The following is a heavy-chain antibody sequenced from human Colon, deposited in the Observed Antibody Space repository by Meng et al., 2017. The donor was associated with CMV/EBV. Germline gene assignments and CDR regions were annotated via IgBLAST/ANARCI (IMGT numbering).Heavy chain of an antibody. V-gene: IGHV4-59*01. D-gene: IGHD3-9*01. Sequence: GSLRLSCAVSGGSISTYHWSWIRQPPGKGLEWIGYIFYNGSTTFNPSLKSRVSISVDTSNNQFSLHLSSVTAADTAVYYCARSLLGDTLTGYIYFFDYWGQGRQVTVSS. CDR1: GGSISTYH. J-gene: IGHJ4*02. CDR3: ARSLLGDTLTGYIYFFDY. CDR2: IFYNGST.